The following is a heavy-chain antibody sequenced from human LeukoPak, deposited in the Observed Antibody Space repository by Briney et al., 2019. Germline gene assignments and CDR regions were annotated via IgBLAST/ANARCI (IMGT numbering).Heavy chain of an antibody. J-gene: IGHJ4*02. CDR1: GFTFSSYW. D-gene: IGHD6-19*01. V-gene: IGHV3-74*01. CDR2: INSDGSST. CDR3: ARDSYSSGWYFDY. Sequence: GGSLRLSCAASGFTFSSYWMHWVRHAPGKGLVWVSRINSDGSSTSYADSVKGRFTISRDNAKNTLYLQMNSLRAEDTAVYYCARDSYSSGWYFDYWGQGTLVTVSS.